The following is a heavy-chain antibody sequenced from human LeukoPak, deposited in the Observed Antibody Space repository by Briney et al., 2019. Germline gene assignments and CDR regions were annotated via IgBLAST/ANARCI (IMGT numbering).Heavy chain of an antibody. J-gene: IGHJ3*02. D-gene: IGHD4-23*01. CDR2: IYYSGST. CDR3: ARVKEGFDI. Sequence: PSETLSLTCTVSGGSISSYYWSWIRQPPGKGLEWIGYIYYSGSTNYNPSLKSRVTISVDTSKNQFSLKLSSVTAADTAVYYRARVKEGFDIWGQGTMVTVSS. CDR1: GGSISSYY. V-gene: IGHV4-59*01.